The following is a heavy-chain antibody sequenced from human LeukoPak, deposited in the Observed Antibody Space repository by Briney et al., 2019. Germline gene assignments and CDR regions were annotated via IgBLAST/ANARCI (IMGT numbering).Heavy chain of an antibody. CDR1: GYTFTSYG. CDR2: IIPIFGTA. Sequence: GASVKVSCKASGYTFTSYGISWVRQAPGQGLEWMGGIIPIFGTANYAQKFQGRVTITADESTSTAYMELSSLRSEDTAVYYCARVASSCFDYWGQGTLVTVSS. J-gene: IGHJ4*02. CDR3: ARVASSCFDY. V-gene: IGHV1-69*13. D-gene: IGHD6-13*01.